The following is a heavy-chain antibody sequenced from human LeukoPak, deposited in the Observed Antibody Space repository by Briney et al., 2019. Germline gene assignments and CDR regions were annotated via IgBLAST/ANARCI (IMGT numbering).Heavy chain of an antibody. V-gene: IGHV1-2*04. Sequence: ASVKVSCKASGYTFTGYYMHWVRQAPGQGLEWMGWINPNSGGTNYAQKFQGWVTMTRGTSISTAYMELSRLRSDDTAVYYCARSSANSGSYPYYFDYWGQGTLVTVSS. CDR3: ARSSANSGSYPYYFDY. D-gene: IGHD1-26*01. J-gene: IGHJ4*02. CDR1: GYTFTGYY. CDR2: INPNSGGT.